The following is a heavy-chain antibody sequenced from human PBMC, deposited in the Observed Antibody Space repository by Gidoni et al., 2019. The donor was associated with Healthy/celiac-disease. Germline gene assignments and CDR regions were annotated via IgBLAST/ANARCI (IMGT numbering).Heavy chain of an antibody. Sequence: EVQLVESGGGLVQPGGSLRLSCAASGFTFSSYAMSWVRRAPGKGLECVSAMSGSGGSTYYADSVKGRFTISRDNSKNTLYLQMNSLRAEDTAVYYCAKDMDGDSSGYDQYYYYYYGMDVWGQGTTVTVSS. D-gene: IGHD3-22*01. CDR1: GFTFSSYA. CDR3: AKDMDGDSSGYDQYYYYYYGMDV. V-gene: IGHV3-23*04. CDR2: MSGSGGST. J-gene: IGHJ6*02.